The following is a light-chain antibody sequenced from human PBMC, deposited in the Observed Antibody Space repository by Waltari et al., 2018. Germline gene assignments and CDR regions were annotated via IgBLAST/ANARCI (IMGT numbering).Light chain of an antibody. V-gene: IGKV3-11*01. CDR1: QSVSAY. Sequence: EIVLTQSQATLSLSPGERATLSCRASQSVSAYLAWYQQRPGQAPRLLIYDTSNRATGIPARFSGSGSGTDFTLTISSLEPEDFAFYYCQQRYNWPRTFGQGTKVEIK. CDR3: QQRYNWPRT. CDR2: DTS. J-gene: IGKJ1*01.